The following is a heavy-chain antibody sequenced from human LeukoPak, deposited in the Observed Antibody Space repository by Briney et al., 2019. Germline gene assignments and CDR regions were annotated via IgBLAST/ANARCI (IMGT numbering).Heavy chain of an antibody. CDR2: INPSGGST. CDR1: GYSLTNYY. V-gene: IGHV1-46*01. J-gene: IGHJ4*02. Sequence: ASVKVSCKAFGYSLTNYYVHWVRQAPGQGLEWMGVINPSGGSTSYAQKFQGRITVTSDTYTNTVYMDLSSLRSEDTATYYCARGAPTARIGAGRFDYWGQGSLLTVAS. CDR3: ARGAPTARIGAGRFDY. D-gene: IGHD5-12*01.